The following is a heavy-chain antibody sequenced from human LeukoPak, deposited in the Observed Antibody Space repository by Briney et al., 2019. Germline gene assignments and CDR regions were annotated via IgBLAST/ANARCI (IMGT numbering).Heavy chain of an antibody. Sequence: GGSLRPSCEVSGFIFSSYWMSWVRQAPGKGLEWLGNINQEGSERNHGDSVNGRFTISRDNAENSLYLQMNSLRAEDTAVYYCARIIGAFGTYRYDSWGQGTLVSVSS. CDR1: GFIFSSYW. J-gene: IGHJ4*02. CDR2: INQEGSER. CDR3: ARIIGAFGTYRYDS. V-gene: IGHV3-7*01. D-gene: IGHD3-16*02.